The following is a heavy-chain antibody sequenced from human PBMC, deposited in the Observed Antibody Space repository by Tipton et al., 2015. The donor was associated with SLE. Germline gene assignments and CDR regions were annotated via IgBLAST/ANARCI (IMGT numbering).Heavy chain of an antibody. J-gene: IGHJ5*02. CDR2: IYVSGST. Sequence: LSCTVSGGSISSGFYYWSWIRQPAGKGLEWIGRIYVSGSTNYNPSLKSRVTMSVDVSKNQFSLKLSSVTAADTAVYYCARDLRAIGDRFDPWGQGALVTVSS. CDR1: GGSISSGFYY. V-gene: IGHV4-61*02. D-gene: IGHD3-16*01. CDR3: ARDLRAIGDRFDP.